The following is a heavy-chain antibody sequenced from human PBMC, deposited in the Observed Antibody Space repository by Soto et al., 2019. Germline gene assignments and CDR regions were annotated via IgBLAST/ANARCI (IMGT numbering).Heavy chain of an antibody. CDR2: IIPVFGTA. CDR3: ARSGNSGYDWGGGLEI. V-gene: IGHV1-69*06. CDR1: GGTLTNYA. Sequence: QVQLVQSGAEVRKPGSSVTVSCQASGGTLTNYAVNWVRQAPGQGLEWVGGIIPVFGTANNALKFQGRVTITADTSTSKVYLQLTSLISEDTAVYYCARSGNSGYDWGGGLEIWGRGTLVTVTS. J-gene: IGHJ4*03. D-gene: IGHD5-12*01.